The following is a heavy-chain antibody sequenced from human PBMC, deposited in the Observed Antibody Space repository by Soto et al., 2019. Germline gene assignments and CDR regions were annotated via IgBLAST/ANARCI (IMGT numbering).Heavy chain of an antibody. CDR1: GGSISSSS. D-gene: IGHD3-16*01. CDR2: MYDGGSA. Sequence: QVQLQESGPGLVKPSETLSLTCTVSGGSISSSSWSWIRQSPEKGLEWIGFMYDGGSANYNPSLKSRVTRSLDTSKNQFSLKLTSVTAADTAVYYCAQGGVRMDVWGQGTTVTVSS. CDR3: AQGGVRMDV. V-gene: IGHV4-59*01. J-gene: IGHJ6*02.